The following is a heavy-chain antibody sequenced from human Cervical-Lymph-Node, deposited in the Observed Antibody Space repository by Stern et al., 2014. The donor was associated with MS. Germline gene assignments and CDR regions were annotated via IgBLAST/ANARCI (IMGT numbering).Heavy chain of an antibody. D-gene: IGHD3-3*01. Sequence: QVQLGQSGAEVKKPGASVKVSCKASGYFFTSYGISWVRQAPGQGLEWMGWISADNGDTNYAQNVQGRVTMTTDTSTNTAYMELSSLRSDDTALYYCARDSLIRTFGVEEGMDDWGQGTTVTVSS. V-gene: IGHV1-18*01. J-gene: IGHJ6*02. CDR2: ISADNGDT. CDR1: GYFFTSYG. CDR3: ARDSLIRTFGVEEGMDD.